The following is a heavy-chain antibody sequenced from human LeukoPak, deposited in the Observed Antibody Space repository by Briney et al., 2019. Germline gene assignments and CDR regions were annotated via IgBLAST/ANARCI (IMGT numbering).Heavy chain of an antibody. CDR3: AREVFWSGYYYYYYGMDV. V-gene: IGHV3-33*01. Sequence: GGSLRLSCAASGFTFSSYGMHWVRQAQGKGLEWVAVIWYDGSNKYYADSVKGRFTISRDNSKNTLYLQMNSLRAEDTAVYYCAREVFWSGYYYYYYGMDVWGQGTTVTVSS. CDR1: GFTFSSYG. CDR2: IWYDGSNK. D-gene: IGHD3-3*01. J-gene: IGHJ6*02.